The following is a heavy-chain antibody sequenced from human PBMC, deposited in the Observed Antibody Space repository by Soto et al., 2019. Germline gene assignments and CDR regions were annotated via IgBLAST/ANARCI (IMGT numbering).Heavy chain of an antibody. CDR2: INHSGST. Sequence: SETLSLTCAVYGGSFSGYYWSWIRQPPGKGLEWIGEINHSGSTNYNPSLKSRVTISVDTSKNQFSLKLSSVTAADTAVYYCARGSPSGTTREGYFDYWGQGTLVTVSS. D-gene: IGHD6-25*01. CDR3: ARGSPSGTTREGYFDY. V-gene: IGHV4-34*01. CDR1: GGSFSGYY. J-gene: IGHJ4*02.